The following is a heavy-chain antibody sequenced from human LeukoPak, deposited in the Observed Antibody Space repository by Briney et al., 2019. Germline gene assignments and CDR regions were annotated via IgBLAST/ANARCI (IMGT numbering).Heavy chain of an antibody. Sequence: GESLRLSCAASGFTFSSYSMNWVRQAPGKGLEWVSYISSSSSTIYYADSVKGRFTISRDNAKNSLYLQMNSLRAEDTAVYYCARGDDNWNDLGAFDIWGQGTMVTVSS. D-gene: IGHD1-1*01. CDR3: ARGDDNWNDLGAFDI. CDR2: ISSSSSTI. CDR1: GFTFSSYS. V-gene: IGHV3-48*01. J-gene: IGHJ3*02.